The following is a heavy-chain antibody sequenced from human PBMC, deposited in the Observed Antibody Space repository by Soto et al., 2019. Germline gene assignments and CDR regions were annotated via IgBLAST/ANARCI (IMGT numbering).Heavy chain of an antibody. CDR1: GKAMKSEY. J-gene: IGHJ4*02. CDR3: ARCMGYDDSGRFDPTFDC. V-gene: IGHV4-4*09. CDR2: IFPTGTT. D-gene: IGHD3-22*01. Sequence: SLTCSVSGKAMKSEYWTWILPTPGKGLEWIGYIFPTGTTNYNPSLKSRVIISVDRSKNQFSLDLFSVTDADAAIYYCARCMGYDDSGRFDPTFDCWGQGTRVTVSS.